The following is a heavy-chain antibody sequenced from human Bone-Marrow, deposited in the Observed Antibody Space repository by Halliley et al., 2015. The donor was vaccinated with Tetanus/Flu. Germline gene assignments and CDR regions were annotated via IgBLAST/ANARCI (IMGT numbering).Heavy chain of an antibody. CDR3: ARDGSYWALDY. V-gene: IGHV3-53*01. D-gene: IGHD3-10*01. J-gene: IGHJ4*02. CDR2: IFGGGSP. Sequence: LGWVSVIFGGGSPFYADSVKGRFTISRDPSKNTLYLQMNSRRAGDTAVYYCARDGSYWALDYWGQGTLVTVSS.